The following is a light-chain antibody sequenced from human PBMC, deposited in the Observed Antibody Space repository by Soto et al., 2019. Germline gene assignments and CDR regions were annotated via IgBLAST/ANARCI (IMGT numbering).Light chain of an antibody. J-gene: IGLJ2*01. CDR3: SSYTTSGSLV. CDR1: SSDVGGYNY. V-gene: IGLV2-14*01. Sequence: QSALTQPASVSGSPGQSITISCTGTSSDVGGYNYVSWYQQHPGKAPKLMIYDVSNRPSGVSNRCSGSKSGNTASLTISGLQAEDEADYYCSSYTTSGSLVFGGGTQLTVL. CDR2: DVS.